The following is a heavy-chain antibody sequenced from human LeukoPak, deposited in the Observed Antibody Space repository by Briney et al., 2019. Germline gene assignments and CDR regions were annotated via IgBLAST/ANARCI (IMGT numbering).Heavy chain of an antibody. Sequence: GGSLRLSCAASGFTFSSYGMPWVRQAPGKGLEWVAVISYDGSNKYYADSVKGRFTISRDNSKNTLYLQMNSLRAEDTAVYYCAKDNPTTDYWGQGTLVTVSS. J-gene: IGHJ4*02. CDR3: AKDNPTTDY. V-gene: IGHV3-30*18. CDR2: ISYDGSNK. CDR1: GFTFSSYG. D-gene: IGHD5-12*01.